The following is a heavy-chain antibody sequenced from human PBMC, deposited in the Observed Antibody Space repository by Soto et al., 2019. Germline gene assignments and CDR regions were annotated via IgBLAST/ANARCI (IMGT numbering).Heavy chain of an antibody. J-gene: IGHJ4*02. CDR2: IYYSGST. V-gene: IGHV4-59*08. CDR1: GGSISSYY. Sequence: QVQLQESGPGLVKPSETLSLTCTGSGGSISSYYWSCIRQPPGKGLEWIGYIYYSGSTNYNPSLRSRDTISVDTSKNQFSLKLSSVTAADTAVYYCARHHDCWGQGTLVTVSS. CDR3: ARHHDC.